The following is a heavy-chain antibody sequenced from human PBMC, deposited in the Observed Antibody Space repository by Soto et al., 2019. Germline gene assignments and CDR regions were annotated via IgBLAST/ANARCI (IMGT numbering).Heavy chain of an antibody. V-gene: IGHV4-59*01. CDR1: GGSISSYY. D-gene: IGHD6-19*01. J-gene: IGHJ4*02. CDR2: IYYSGST. Sequence: SETLSLTCTVSGGSISSYYWSWIRQPPGKGLEWIGYIYYSGSTNYNPSLKSRVTISVDTSKNQFSLKLSSVTAADTAVYYCARVRYSSGWYRFDYWGQGTLVTVSS. CDR3: ARVRYSSGWYRFDY.